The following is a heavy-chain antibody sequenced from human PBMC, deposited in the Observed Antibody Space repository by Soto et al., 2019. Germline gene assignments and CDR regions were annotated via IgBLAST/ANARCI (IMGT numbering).Heavy chain of an antibody. CDR2: INPNSGGT. Sequence: ASVKVSCKASGYTFTGYYMHWVRQAPGQGLEWMGWINPNSGGTNYAQKFQGWVTMTRDTSISTAYMELSRLRSDDTAVYYCARSTYGWVPTDAFDIWGQGTMVTVSS. V-gene: IGHV1-2*04. J-gene: IGHJ3*02. CDR3: ARSTYGWVPTDAFDI. D-gene: IGHD3-16*01. CDR1: GYTFTGYY.